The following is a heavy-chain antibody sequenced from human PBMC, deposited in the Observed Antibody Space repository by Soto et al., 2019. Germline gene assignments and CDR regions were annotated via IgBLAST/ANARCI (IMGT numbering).Heavy chain of an antibody. V-gene: IGHV1-69*08. CDR3: ARDRAYCSGGSCYSAS. CDR1: GGTLRSYT. CDR2: IIPMINIS. Sequence: QVQLVQSGAEVRKPGSSVKVSCKAPGGTLRSYTITWVRQAPGQGLEWMARIIPMINISTYAQNFQGRLTVTADKSTDTVYMDLSSLTSDDTAVYYCARDRAYCSGGSCYSASWGQGTLVTVSS. J-gene: IGHJ4*02. D-gene: IGHD2-15*01.